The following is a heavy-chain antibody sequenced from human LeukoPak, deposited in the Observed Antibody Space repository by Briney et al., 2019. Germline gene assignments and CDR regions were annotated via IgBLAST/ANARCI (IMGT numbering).Heavy chain of an antibody. D-gene: IGHD2-15*01. V-gene: IGHV3-74*01. CDR3: AREVVVAATPLDY. CDR2: INSDGSST. Sequence: GGSLRLSCAASGFTFSSYWMHWVRQAPGKGLVWVSRINSDGSSTGYADSVKGRFTISRDNAKNTLYLQMNSLRAEDTAVYYCAREVVVAATPLDYWGQGTLVTVSS. CDR1: GFTFSSYW. J-gene: IGHJ4*02.